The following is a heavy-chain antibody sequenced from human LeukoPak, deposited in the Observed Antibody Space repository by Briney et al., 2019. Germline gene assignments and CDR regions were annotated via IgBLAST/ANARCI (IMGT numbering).Heavy chain of an antibody. J-gene: IGHJ6*03. CDR2: IIPIFRTT. CDR1: GGTFSSYG. CDR3: ASYPYSNYPDYYYYYMDV. V-gene: IGHV1-69*05. Sequence: GASVKVSCKASGGTFSSYGVSWVRQAPGQGLEWMGGIIPIFRTTTYAQKFQGRVTITTDESTSTAYMELSSLRSEDTAVYYCASYPYSNYPDYYYYYMDVWGKGTTVTVSS. D-gene: IGHD4-11*01.